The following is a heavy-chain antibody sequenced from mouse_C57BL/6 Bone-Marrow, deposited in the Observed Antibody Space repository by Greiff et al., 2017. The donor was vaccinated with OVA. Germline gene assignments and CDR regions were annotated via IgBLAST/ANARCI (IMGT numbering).Heavy chain of an antibody. CDR3: ARDGRLRLRFAY. Sequence: VQLQQSGPELVKPGASVKISCKASGYAFSSSWMNWVKQRPGKGLEWIGRIYPGDGDTNYNGKFKGKATLTADKSSSTAYMQLSSLTSEDSAVYFCARDGRLRLRFAYWGQGTLVTVSA. CDR2: IYPGDGDT. D-gene: IGHD1-2*01. V-gene: IGHV1-82*01. CDR1: GYAFSSSW. J-gene: IGHJ3*01.